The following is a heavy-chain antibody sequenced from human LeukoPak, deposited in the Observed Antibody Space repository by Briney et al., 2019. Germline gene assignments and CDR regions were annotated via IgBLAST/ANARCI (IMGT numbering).Heavy chain of an antibody. CDR2: ISYDGSNK. Sequence: GGPLRLSCAASGFTFSSYWMTWVRQAPGKGLEWVAVISYDGSNKYYADSVKGRFTISRDNSKNTLYLQMNSLRAEDTAVYYCARDRAAVASGPLDYWGQGTLVTVSS. CDR3: ARDRAAVASGPLDY. V-gene: IGHV3-30*03. CDR1: GFTFSSYW. J-gene: IGHJ4*02. D-gene: IGHD6-19*01.